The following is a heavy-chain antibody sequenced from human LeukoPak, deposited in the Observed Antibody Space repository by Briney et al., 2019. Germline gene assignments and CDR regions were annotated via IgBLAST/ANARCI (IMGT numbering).Heavy chain of an antibody. V-gene: IGHV3-20*04. CDR1: GFTFDDYA. Sequence: PGEPLRPSCAASGFTFDDYAMNWVRQVPGRGLEWVSGINWNGRITEYADSVKDRFTISRQNTKNSLYLYMNNLGGEDTALYFCARGSVQLWLRDTYYYMDVWGKGTTVTVSS. D-gene: IGHD5-18*01. CDR3: ARGSVQLWLRDTYYYMDV. CDR2: INWNGRIT. J-gene: IGHJ6*03.